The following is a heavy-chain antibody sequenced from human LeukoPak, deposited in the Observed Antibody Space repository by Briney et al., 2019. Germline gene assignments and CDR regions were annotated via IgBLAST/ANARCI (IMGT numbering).Heavy chain of an antibody. V-gene: IGHV4-59*12. D-gene: IGHD6-13*01. Sequence: SETLSLACTVSGGSISSYYWSWIRQPPGKGLEWIGYIYYSGSTNYNPSLKSRVTMSVDTSKNQFSLKLSSVSAADTAVYYCARDVVAAAGTWDYWGQGTLVTVSS. J-gene: IGHJ4*02. CDR2: IYYSGST. CDR3: ARDVVAAAGTWDY. CDR1: GGSISSYY.